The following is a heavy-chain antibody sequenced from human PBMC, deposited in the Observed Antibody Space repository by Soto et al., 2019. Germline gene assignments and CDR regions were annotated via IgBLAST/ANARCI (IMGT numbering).Heavy chain of an antibody. Sequence: SETLSLTCTVSGGSISSSSYYWGWIRQPPGKGLEWIGYIYYSGSTTYSPSLKSRVTISVDRSKNQFSLKLTSVTAADTAVYYCARLGGYYQSLDTWGQGTLVTVSS. CDR3: ARLGGYYQSLDT. CDR1: GGSISSSSYY. CDR2: IYYSGST. J-gene: IGHJ5*02. V-gene: IGHV4-61*05. D-gene: IGHD3-3*01.